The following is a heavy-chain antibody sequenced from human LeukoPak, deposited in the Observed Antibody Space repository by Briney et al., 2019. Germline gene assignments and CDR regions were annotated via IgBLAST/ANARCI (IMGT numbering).Heavy chain of an antibody. J-gene: IGHJ4*02. CDR2: INPNSGGT. CDR3: ARDHSSGWYGDY. Sequence: ASVKVSSKASGYTFTGYYMHWVRQAPGQGLEWMGWINPNSGGTNYAQKFQGRVTMTRDTSISTAYMELSRLRSDDTAVYYCARDHSSGWYGDYWGQGTLVTVSS. D-gene: IGHD6-19*01. V-gene: IGHV1-2*02. CDR1: GYTFTGYY.